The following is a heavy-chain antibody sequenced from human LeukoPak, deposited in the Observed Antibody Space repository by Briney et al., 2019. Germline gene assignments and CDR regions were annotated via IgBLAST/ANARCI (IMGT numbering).Heavy chain of an antibody. V-gene: IGHV3-15*01. CDR3: TTEWGIAVAGTLYYFDY. CDR2: IKRKSDGGTT. J-gene: IGHJ4*02. Sequence: GGSLRLSCAASGFTFSNAWMSWVRQAPGKGLEWVGRIKRKSDGGTTDYAEPVKGRFSISRDDSKNTLYLQMNSLKTEDTAVYYCTTEWGIAVAGTLYYFDYWGQGSLVTVSS. D-gene: IGHD6-19*01. CDR1: GFTFSNAW.